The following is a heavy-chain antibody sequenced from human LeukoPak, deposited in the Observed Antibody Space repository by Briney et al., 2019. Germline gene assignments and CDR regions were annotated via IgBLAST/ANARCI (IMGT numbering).Heavy chain of an antibody. CDR3: ARANHKISGSYYLDY. Sequence: ASVKVSCKASGYTFTGYYIHWVRQAPGQGLEWMGWINPNSGGTNYAQKFQGRVTMTRGTSISTAYMELSRLRSDDTAVYYCARANHKISGSYYLDYWGQGTLVTVSS. D-gene: IGHD1-26*01. J-gene: IGHJ4*02. CDR2: INPNSGGT. V-gene: IGHV1-2*02. CDR1: GYTFTGYY.